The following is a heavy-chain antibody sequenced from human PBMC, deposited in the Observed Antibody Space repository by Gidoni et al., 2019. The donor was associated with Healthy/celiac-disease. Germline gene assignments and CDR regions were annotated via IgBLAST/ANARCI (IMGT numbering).Heavy chain of an antibody. Sequence: QVQLQQWGAGLVKPSETLSLTCAVYGGYFSGYYWSWIRQPPGKGLEWIGEINHSVSTNYNPSLKSRVTISVDTSKNQFSLKLSSVTAADTAVYYCAGDYDILTGYYNFDYWGQGTLVTVSS. CDR3: AGDYDILTGYYNFDY. V-gene: IGHV4-34*01. D-gene: IGHD3-9*01. CDR1: GGYFSGYY. J-gene: IGHJ4*02. CDR2: INHSVST.